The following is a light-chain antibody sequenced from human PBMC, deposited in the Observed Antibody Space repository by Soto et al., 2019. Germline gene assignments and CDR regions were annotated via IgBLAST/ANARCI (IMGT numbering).Light chain of an antibody. CDR3: SSYAGSSNV. J-gene: IGLJ1*01. CDR1: SSDVGGYNY. Sequence: QSALTQPPPASGSPGQSVAISRTGTSSDVGGYNYVSWYQQHPGKAPKLMIYEVNKRPSGVPDRFSGSKSGNTASLTVSGLQAEDEADYYCSSYAGSSNVFGTGTKVTVL. V-gene: IGLV2-8*01. CDR2: EVN.